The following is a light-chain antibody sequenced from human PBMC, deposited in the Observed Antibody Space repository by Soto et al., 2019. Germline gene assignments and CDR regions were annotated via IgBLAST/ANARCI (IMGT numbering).Light chain of an antibody. J-gene: IGLJ3*02. CDR3: QPYDIGLSAWV. CDR1: NSNIGAGYD. CDR2: GNN. Sequence: QSVLTQPPSVSGAPGQRVTISCTGSNSNIGAGYDIHWYRQLSGTAPKLLIYGNNTRPSGVPARFSGSKSGTSASLAITGLQAEDEADYYCQPYDIGLSAWVFGGGTKLTVL. V-gene: IGLV1-40*01.